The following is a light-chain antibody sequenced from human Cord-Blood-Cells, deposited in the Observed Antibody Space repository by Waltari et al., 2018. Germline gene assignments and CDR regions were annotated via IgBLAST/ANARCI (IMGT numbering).Light chain of an antibody. CDR3: QQYGSSPYT. CDR1: QSVSSSY. Sequence: EIVLTQSPGTLSLSPGERATLPCRASQSVSSSYLTWYQQKPGQAPRLLIYGASSRDTGIPDRFSGSGSGTDVTLTISRLEPEDFAVYYCQQYGSSPYTFGQGTKLEIK. J-gene: IGKJ2*01. CDR2: GAS. V-gene: IGKV3-20*01.